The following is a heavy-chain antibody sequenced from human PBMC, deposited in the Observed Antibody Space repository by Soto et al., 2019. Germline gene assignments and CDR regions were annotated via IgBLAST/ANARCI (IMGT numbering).Heavy chain of an antibody. CDR3: ANEVDVGFSSPQYGMDI. J-gene: IGHJ6*02. V-gene: IGHV3-30*14. Sequence: SGGSMRLSCAASGFTFNNFAMHWVRQAPGKGLEWVAFISYDGTYEYYADSVRGRFTVYRDNSKSTLFLQMNSLKFEDTAVYVCANEVDVGFSSPQYGMDIWGQGTTVTVSS. CDR1: GFTFNNFA. CDR2: ISYDGTYE. D-gene: IGHD5-12*01.